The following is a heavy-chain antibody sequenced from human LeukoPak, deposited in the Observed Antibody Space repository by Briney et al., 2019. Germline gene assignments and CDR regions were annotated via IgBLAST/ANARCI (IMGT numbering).Heavy chain of an antibody. Sequence: GASVKVSCKASEYTFTGYYMHWVRQAPGQGLEWMGWINPNSGGTNYAQKFQGRVTMTRDTSISTAYMELSRLRSDDTAVYYCARELYYYYGMDVWGQGTTVTVSS. J-gene: IGHJ6*02. CDR3: ARELYYYYGMDV. V-gene: IGHV1-2*02. CDR1: EYTFTGYY. CDR2: INPNSGGT.